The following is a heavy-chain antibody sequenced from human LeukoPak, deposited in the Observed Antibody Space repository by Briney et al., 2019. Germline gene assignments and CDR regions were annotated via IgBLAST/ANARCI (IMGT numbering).Heavy chain of an antibody. D-gene: IGHD3-10*01. CDR3: ARDPSYSITMVRGEPFDY. CDR1: GFTFSSYE. CDR2: ISSSGSTI. J-gene: IGHJ4*02. V-gene: IGHV3-48*03. Sequence: QPGGSLRLSCAASGFTFSSYEMNWVRQAPGKGLEWVSYISSSGSTIYYADSVKGRFTISRDNAKNSLYLQMNSLRAEDTAVYYCARDPSYSITMVRGEPFDYWGQGTLVTVSS.